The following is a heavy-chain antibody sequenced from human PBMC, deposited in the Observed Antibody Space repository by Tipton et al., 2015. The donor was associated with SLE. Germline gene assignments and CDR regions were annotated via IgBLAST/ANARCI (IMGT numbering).Heavy chain of an antibody. Sequence: SLRLSCAASGFTFDDYGMSWVRQAPGKGLEWVSHINWNGDSTGYADSVKGRFTISRDNTKNFLYLQMNSPRVEDTALYYCFRPCSSTSSYEAFDIWGQGTMVTVSS. J-gene: IGHJ3*02. CDR2: INWNGDST. D-gene: IGHD2-2*01. V-gene: IGHV3-20*04. CDR1: GFTFDDYG. CDR3: FRPCSSTSSYEAFDI.